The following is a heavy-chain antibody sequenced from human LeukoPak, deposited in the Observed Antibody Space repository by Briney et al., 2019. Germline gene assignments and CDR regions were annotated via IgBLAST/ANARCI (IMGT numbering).Heavy chain of an antibody. CDR3: ARGGLRFLEWLLAGTKGNWFDP. CDR1: GGSFSGYY. Sequence: TSETLSLTCAVYGGSFSGYYWRWIRQRPGKGLEWIGEVNHSGSTNYNPSLKSRVTISVDTSKNQFSLKLSSVTAADTAVYYCARGGLRFLEWLLAGTKGNWFDPWGQGTLVTVSS. V-gene: IGHV4-34*01. CDR2: VNHSGST. J-gene: IGHJ5*02. D-gene: IGHD3-3*01.